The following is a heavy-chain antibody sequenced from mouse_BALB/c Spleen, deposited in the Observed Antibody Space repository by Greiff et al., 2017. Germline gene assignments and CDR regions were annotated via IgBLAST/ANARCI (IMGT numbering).Heavy chain of an antibody. D-gene: IGHD4-1*01. CDR2: ISTYYGDA. Sequence: QVQLKQSGAELVRPGVSVKISCKGSGYTFTDYAMHWVKQSHAKSLEWIGVISTYYGDASYNQKFKGKATMTVDKSSSTAYMELARLTSEDSAIYYCAREGNWGYWYFDVWGAGTTVTVSS. V-gene: IGHV1S137*01. CDR1: GYTFTDYA. J-gene: IGHJ1*01. CDR3: AREGNWGYWYFDV.